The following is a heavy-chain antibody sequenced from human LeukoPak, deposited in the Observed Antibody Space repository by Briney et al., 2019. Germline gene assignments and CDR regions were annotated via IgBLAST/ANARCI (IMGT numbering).Heavy chain of an antibody. J-gene: IGHJ5*02. Sequence: GGSLRLSCAASGFTFSSYAMTWVRQAPGKGLEWVSGISGSGDSTSYADSVKGRFTISRDNSKNTLYLQMNSLRAEDTALYYCAKDGIDSGDPNGFDPWGQGTLVTVSS. CDR3: AKDGIDSGDPNGFDP. CDR1: GFTFSSYA. CDR2: ISGSGDST. D-gene: IGHD3-10*01. V-gene: IGHV3-23*01.